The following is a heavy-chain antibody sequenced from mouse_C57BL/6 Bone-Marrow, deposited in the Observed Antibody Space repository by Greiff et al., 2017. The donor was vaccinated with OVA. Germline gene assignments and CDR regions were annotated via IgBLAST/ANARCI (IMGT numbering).Heavy chain of an antibody. CDR3: ARLDAIDY. CDR1: GFTFSDFY. CDR2: ISNGGGRT. Sequence: DVKLVESGGGLVQPGGSLKLSCAASGFTFSDFYMYWIRQTPEKRLEWVAYISNGGGRTYYPDTVKGRFTISRDNAKNTLYLEMSRLKSEDTAMYYCARLDAIDYWGQGTSVTVSS. J-gene: IGHJ4*01. V-gene: IGHV5-12*01.